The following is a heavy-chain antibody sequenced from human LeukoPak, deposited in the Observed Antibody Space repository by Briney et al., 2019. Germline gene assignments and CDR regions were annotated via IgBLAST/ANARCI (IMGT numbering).Heavy chain of an antibody. J-gene: IGHJ4*02. D-gene: IGHD1-26*01. CDR1: GFTFSSYA. CDR2: ISGSGGST. CDR3: AKDGGSVRSYYGAKGYFDY. V-gene: IGHV3-23*01. Sequence: PGGSLRLSCAASGFTFSSYAMSWVRQAPGKGLEWVSAISGSGGSTYYADSVKGRFTISRDNSKNTLYLQMNSLRAEDTAVYYCAKDGGSVRSYYGAKGYFDYWGQGTLVTVSS.